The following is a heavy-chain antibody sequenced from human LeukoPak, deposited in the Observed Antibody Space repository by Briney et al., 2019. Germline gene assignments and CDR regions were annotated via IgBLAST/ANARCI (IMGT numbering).Heavy chain of an antibody. CDR3: ARARLVPVWSGYYSYYYGMDV. Sequence: SETLSLTCTVSGGSISGYYWSWIRQPPGKGLEWIGEINHSGSTNYNPSLKSRVTISVDTSKDQFSLKLSSVTAADTAVYYCARARLVPVWSGYYSYYYGMDVWGQGTTVTVSS. CDR2: INHSGST. CDR1: GGSISGYY. V-gene: IGHV4-34*01. J-gene: IGHJ6*02. D-gene: IGHD3-3*01.